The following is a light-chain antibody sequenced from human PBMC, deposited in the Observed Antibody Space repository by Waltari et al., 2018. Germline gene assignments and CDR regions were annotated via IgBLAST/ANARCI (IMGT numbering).Light chain of an antibody. J-gene: IGLJ2*01. Sequence: QSALTQPASVSGSPGQSITISCTGTSSDVGGYNYVPWYQQHPGKAPKLMIYEVSNRPSGVSNRFSGSKSGNTASLTISGLQAEDEADYYCSSYTSSSTLLGGGTKLTVL. CDR1: SSDVGGYNY. V-gene: IGLV2-14*01. CDR2: EVS. CDR3: SSYTSSSTL.